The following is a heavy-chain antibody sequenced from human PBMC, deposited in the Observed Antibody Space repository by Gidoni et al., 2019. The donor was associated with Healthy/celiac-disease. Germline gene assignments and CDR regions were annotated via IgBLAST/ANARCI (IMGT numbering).Heavy chain of an antibody. D-gene: IGHD4-17*01. CDR1: TFTFSSYE. V-gene: IGHV3-48*03. CDR2: ISSSGSTI. J-gene: IGHJ3*02. Sequence: EVQLVESGGALVPPGGSLRLPCAPSTFTFSSYEMNWVRQAPGKGLVWVSYISSSGSTIYYADSVKGRFTISRDNAKNSLYRQMNSLRAEDTAVYYCARGRRSTTVTTAAFDIWGQGTMVTVSS. CDR3: ARGRRSTTVTTAAFDI.